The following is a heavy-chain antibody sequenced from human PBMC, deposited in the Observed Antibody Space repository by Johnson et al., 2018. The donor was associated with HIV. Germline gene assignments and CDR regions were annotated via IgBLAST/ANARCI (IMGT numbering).Heavy chain of an antibody. Sequence: VQLVESGGGLVQPGGSLRLSCAASGFTFSSYWMSWVRQAPGKGLEWVANIKQDGSEKYYVDSVKGRFTISRDNAKNSLYLQMNSLRAEDTAVYYCARGSWGTICGVVITDAFDIWGQGTMVTVSS. CDR3: ARGSWGTICGVVITDAFDI. J-gene: IGHJ3*02. D-gene: IGHD3-3*01. CDR1: GFTFSSYW. CDR2: IKQDGSEK. V-gene: IGHV3-7*05.